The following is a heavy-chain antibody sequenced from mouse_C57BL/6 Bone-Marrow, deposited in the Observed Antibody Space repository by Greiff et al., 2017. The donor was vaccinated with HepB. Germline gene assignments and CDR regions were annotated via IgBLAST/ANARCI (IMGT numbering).Heavy chain of an antibody. V-gene: IGHV1-18*01. CDR2: INPNNGGT. CDR1: GYTFTDYN. Sequence: VQLQQSGPELVKPGASVKIPCKASGYTFTDYNMDWVKQSHGKSLEWIGDINPNNGGTIYNQKFKGKATLTLDKSSSTAYMELRSLTSEDTAVYYCARGNYYGSSPWYFDVWGTGTTVTVSS. CDR3: ARGNYYGSSPWYFDV. D-gene: IGHD1-1*01. J-gene: IGHJ1*03.